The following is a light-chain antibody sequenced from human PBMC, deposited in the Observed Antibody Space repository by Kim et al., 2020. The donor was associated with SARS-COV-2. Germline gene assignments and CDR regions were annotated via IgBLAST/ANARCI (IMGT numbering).Light chain of an antibody. CDR2: QDS. V-gene: IGLV3-1*01. CDR3: QAWDSSAYV. CDR1: KLGDKY. J-gene: IGLJ1*01. Sequence: SVSQGQTASITFSGDKLGDKYACWYQQKPGQSPVLVIYQDSKRPSGIPERFSGSNSGNTATLTISGTQAMDEADYYCQAWDSSAYVFGTGTKVTVL.